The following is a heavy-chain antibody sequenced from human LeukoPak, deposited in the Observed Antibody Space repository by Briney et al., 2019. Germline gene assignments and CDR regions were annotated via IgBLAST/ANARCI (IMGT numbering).Heavy chain of an antibody. V-gene: IGHV3-30*02. CDR2: IRYVGSNK. Sequence: GGSLRLSCAASGFTFSSYGMHWVRQAPGKGLEWVAFIRYVGSNKYYADSVKGRFTISRDNSKNTLYLQMNSLRAEDTAVYYCAKDGTWERGGPFDYWGQGTLVTVSS. CDR1: GFTFSSYG. CDR3: AKDGTWERGGPFDY. D-gene: IGHD1-26*01. J-gene: IGHJ4*02.